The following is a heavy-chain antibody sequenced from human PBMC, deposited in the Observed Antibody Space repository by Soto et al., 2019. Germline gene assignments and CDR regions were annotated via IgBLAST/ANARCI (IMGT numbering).Heavy chain of an antibody. V-gene: IGHV1-24*01. D-gene: IGHD3-10*01. CDR3: TTHVSTYRGLKVWNFDL. Sequence: ASVKVSCKVSGSSLSDLCIHWVRQAPGRGLEWMGGFDPDHGATVFTEKFQGRVTVTEDASTDRVFMELSRLRYEDTAVYYCTTHVSTYRGLKVWNFDLWGRGTLVTVSS. CDR1: GSSLSDLC. CDR2: FDPDHGAT. J-gene: IGHJ2*01.